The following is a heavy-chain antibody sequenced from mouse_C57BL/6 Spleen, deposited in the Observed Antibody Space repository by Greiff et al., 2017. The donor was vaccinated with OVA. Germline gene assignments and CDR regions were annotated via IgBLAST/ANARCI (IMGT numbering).Heavy chain of an antibody. V-gene: IGHV1-81*01. D-gene: IGHD1-1*01. Sequence: VQLQQSGAELARPGASVKLSCKASGYTFTSYGISWVKQRTGQGLEWIGEIYPRSGNTYYNEKFKGKATLTADKSSSTAYMELRSLTSEDSAVYFCAKDCYGSSYDAMDYWGQGTSVTVSS. CDR2: IYPRSGNT. J-gene: IGHJ4*01. CDR1: GYTFTSYG. CDR3: AKDCYGSSYDAMDY.